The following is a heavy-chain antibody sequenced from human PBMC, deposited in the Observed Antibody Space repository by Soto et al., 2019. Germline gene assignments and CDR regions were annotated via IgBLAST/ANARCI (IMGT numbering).Heavy chain of an antibody. J-gene: IGHJ6*02. D-gene: IGHD6-13*01. CDR2: FRSKAYGGTT. V-gene: IGHV3-49*03. CDR3: TRDQTPYSSSLDYYYGMDV. CDR1: GLTLGGYA. Sequence: PGGALRLSRTASGLTLGGYAMSWFRPAPGKGGGGLVFFRSKAYGGTTEYAASVKGRFTISRDDSKSIAYLQMNSLKTEDTAVYYCTRDQTPYSSSLDYYYGMDVWGQGTTVTVSS.